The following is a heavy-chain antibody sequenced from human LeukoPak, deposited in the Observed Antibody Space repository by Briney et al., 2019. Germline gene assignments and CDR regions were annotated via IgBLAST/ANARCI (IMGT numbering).Heavy chain of an antibody. CDR3: AIGPLSSGWYYYFDY. Sequence: ASVKVSCKASGYTFTSYYMHWVRQAPGQGLEWMGIINPSGGSTSYAQKFQGRVTMTRDTSTSTVYMELSSLRSEDTAVYYCAIGPLSSGWYYYFDYWGQGTLVTVSS. J-gene: IGHJ4*02. D-gene: IGHD6-19*01. CDR1: GYTFTSYY. CDR2: INPSGGST. V-gene: IGHV1-46*01.